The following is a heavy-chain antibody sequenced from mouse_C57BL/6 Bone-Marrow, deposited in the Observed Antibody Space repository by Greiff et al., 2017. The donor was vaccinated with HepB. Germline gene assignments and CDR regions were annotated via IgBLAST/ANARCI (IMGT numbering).Heavy chain of an antibody. CDR2: IYPGSGNT. Sequence: VKLQESGAELVRPGASVKLSCKASGYTFTDYYINWVKQRPGQGLEWIARIYPGSGNTYYNEKFKGKATLTAEKSSSTAYMQLSSLTSEDSAVYVCARGEIDYGDYYAMDYWGQGTSVTVSS. CDR3: ARGEIDYGDYYAMDY. CDR1: GYTFTDYY. J-gene: IGHJ4*01. D-gene: IGHD1-1*02. V-gene: IGHV1-76*01.